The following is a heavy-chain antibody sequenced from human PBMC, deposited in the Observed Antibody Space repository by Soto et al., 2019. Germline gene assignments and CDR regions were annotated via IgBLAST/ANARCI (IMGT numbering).Heavy chain of an antibody. V-gene: IGHV3-30*18. CDR3: AKDGSHNLDY. D-gene: IGHD1-26*01. J-gene: IGHJ4*02. Sequence: QVQLVESGGGVVQPGRSLRLSCAASGFTFSHYAMHWVRQAPGKGLEWVALMSYDGSNEYYADSVKGRFTISRDNSKNSLYMQMNSLRAEDTAVYYCAKDGSHNLDYWGKGTLVTVSS. CDR2: MSYDGSNE. CDR1: GFTFSHYA.